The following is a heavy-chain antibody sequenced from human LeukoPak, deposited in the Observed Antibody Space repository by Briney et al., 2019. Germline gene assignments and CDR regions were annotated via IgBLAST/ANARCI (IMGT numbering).Heavy chain of an antibody. D-gene: IGHD3-22*01. J-gene: IGHJ3*02. CDR3: ARGHYDSSGYYYDAFDI. Sequence: PGGSLRLSCAASRFTFSSYWMHWVRQAPGKGLVWVSRINSDGSSTSHADSVKGRFTISRDNAKNTLYLQMNSLRAEDTAVYYCARGHYDSSGYYYDAFDIWGQGTMVTVSS. CDR1: RFTFSSYW. CDR2: INSDGSST. V-gene: IGHV3-74*01.